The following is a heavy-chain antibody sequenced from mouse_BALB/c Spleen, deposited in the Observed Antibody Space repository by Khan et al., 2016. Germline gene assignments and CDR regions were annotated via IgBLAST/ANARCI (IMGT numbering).Heavy chain of an antibody. CDR1: GYTFTPYT. CDR2: INPSSGYT. Sequence: QVQLKESAAELARPGASVKMSCKASGYTFTPYTIHWVKQRPGQGLEWIGYINPSSGYTEYNQTFKDKSTLTTDKSSNTAYIQLSSLTSDDSAVYYCVRGGFDGYSAWFAYWGQGTLVTVSA. V-gene: IGHV1-4*02. J-gene: IGHJ3*01. CDR3: VRGGFDGYSAWFAY. D-gene: IGHD2-3*01.